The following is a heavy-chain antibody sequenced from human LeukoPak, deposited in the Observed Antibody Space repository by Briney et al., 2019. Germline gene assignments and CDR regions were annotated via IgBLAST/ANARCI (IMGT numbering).Heavy chain of an antibody. Sequence: NPSETLSLTCSVSGGSIKTYYWNWLRQPAGKGLEWIGRIYTSGSTNYNPSLKSRVTMSVDTSKNQFSLKLSSVTAADTAVYYCARGPVRQLRPYYYYGMDVWGQGTTVTVSS. CDR3: ARGPVRQLRPYYYYGMDV. V-gene: IGHV4-4*07. CDR2: IYTSGST. D-gene: IGHD2-2*01. J-gene: IGHJ6*02. CDR1: GGSIKTYY.